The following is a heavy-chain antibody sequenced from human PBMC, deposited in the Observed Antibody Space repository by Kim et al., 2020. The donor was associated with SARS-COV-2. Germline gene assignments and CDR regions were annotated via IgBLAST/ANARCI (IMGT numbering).Heavy chain of an antibody. J-gene: IGHJ4*02. CDR1: GFTFSSYW. Sequence: GGSLRLSCAASGFTFSSYWMHWVRQAPGKGLVWVSRINSDGSSTSYADSVKGRFTISRDNAKNTLYLQMNSLRAEDTAVYYCARVEGEGDIVVVPAAFDYWGQGTLVTVSS. CDR3: ARVEGEGDIVVVPAAFDY. D-gene: IGHD2-2*01. CDR2: INSDGSST. V-gene: IGHV3-74*01.